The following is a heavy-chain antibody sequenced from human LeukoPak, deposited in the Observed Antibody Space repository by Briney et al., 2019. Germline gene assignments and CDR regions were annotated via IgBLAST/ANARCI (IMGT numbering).Heavy chain of an antibody. J-gene: IGHJ4*02. D-gene: IGHD1-14*01. Sequence: PGGSLRLSCVASGFTFSSYEMNWARQAPGKGLEWVSYISSSGSTTHYADSAKGRFTISRDKAKNSLYLQMNSLRGEDTAVYYCAAKEGTRSDFDYWGQGTLVTVAS. V-gene: IGHV3-48*03. CDR1: GFTFSSYE. CDR2: ISSSGSTT. CDR3: AAKEGTRSDFDY.